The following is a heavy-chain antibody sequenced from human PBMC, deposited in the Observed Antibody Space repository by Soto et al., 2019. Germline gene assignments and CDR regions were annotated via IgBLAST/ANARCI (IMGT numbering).Heavy chain of an antibody. V-gene: IGHV3-73*02. Sequence: EVQLVESGGGLVQPGGSLKLSCAASGFTFSGSAMHWVRQAAGKGLEWVGRIRSKANSYATAYAASGKGRFTISRDDSKKTAYLQMNRQKTEDTAVYYCTGSGSYGDLAYYGMDVWGQGTTVTVSS. CDR3: TGSGSYGDLAYYGMDV. D-gene: IGHD1-26*01. CDR1: GFTFSGSA. J-gene: IGHJ6*02. CDR2: IRSKANSYAT.